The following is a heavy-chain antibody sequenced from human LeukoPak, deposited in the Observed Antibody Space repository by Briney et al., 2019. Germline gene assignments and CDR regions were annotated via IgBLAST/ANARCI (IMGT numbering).Heavy chain of an antibody. CDR2: ISYDGSNK. CDR1: GFTFSSYA. Sequence: GSLRLSCAASGFTFSSYAMHWVRQAPGKGLEWVAVISYDGSNKYYADSVKGRFTISRDNSKNTLYLQMNSLRAEDTAVYYCAKLKTSGGWAWVYFDYWGQGALVTVSS. D-gene: IGHD6-19*01. J-gene: IGHJ4*02. V-gene: IGHV3-30*14. CDR3: AKLKTSGGWAWVYFDY.